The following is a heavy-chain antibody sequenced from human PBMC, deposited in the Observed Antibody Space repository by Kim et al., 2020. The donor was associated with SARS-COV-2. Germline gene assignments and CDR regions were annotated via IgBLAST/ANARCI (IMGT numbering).Heavy chain of an antibody. D-gene: IGHD6-19*01. J-gene: IGHJ4*02. CDR3: VKERTGGWYDFDY. CDR2: ISTNGGST. CDR1: GFTFSSYA. Sequence: GGSLRLSCSASGFTFSSYAMHWVRQAPGKGLEYVSGISTNGGSTYYADSVKDRFIISRDNSRNMLNLQMSSLRSEDTAVYYWVKERTGGWYDFDYWGQGTLVTVSS. V-gene: IGHV3-64D*06.